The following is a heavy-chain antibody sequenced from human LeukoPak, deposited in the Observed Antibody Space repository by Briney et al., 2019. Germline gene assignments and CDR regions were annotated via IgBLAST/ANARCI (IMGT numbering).Heavy chain of an antibody. CDR1: GFTFSSYA. D-gene: IGHD3-22*01. Sequence: GGSLRLSCAASGFTFSSYAMYWVRQAPGKGLEWVAVISYDGNNKYYADSVKGRFTISRDNSKNTLYLQMNSPRGYDSAVYYCARPLSNGYFHDSGGYYPYAMDVWGQGTTVTVSS. CDR2: ISYDGNNK. J-gene: IGHJ6*02. V-gene: IGHV3-30-3*01. CDR3: ARPLSNGYFHDSGGYYPYAMDV.